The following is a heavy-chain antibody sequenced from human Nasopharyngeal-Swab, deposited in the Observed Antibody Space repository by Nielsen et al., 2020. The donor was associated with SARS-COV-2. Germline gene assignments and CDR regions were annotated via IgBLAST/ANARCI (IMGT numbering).Heavy chain of an antibody. CDR2: INANSGGI. D-gene: IGHD6-19*01. CDR3: ARDPTSVAGTGDYYYGMDV. V-gene: IGHV1-2*02. J-gene: IGHJ6*02. Sequence: ASVKVSCKASGYTFTAYYMHWVRQAPGQGLEWMGWINANSGGIKYAQKFQGRVTMARDTSISTAYMELSRLRSDDTAVYYCARDPTSVAGTGDYYYGMDVWGQGTTVTVSS. CDR1: GYTFTAYY.